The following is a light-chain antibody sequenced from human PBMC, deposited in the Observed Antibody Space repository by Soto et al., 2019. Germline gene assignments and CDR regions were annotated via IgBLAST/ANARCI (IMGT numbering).Light chain of an antibody. CDR2: EVS. CDR3: QQRSNWPPT. V-gene: IGKV3-11*01. Sequence: DTGLIQSPATLSLSPGERATLSCRASHTVANFLAWYQHKAGQAPRLLIYEVSNRASGIPARFSGSGSGTDFTLTISSLEPDDFAVYYCQQRSNWPPTFGGGTNVEIK. J-gene: IGKJ4*01. CDR1: HTVANF.